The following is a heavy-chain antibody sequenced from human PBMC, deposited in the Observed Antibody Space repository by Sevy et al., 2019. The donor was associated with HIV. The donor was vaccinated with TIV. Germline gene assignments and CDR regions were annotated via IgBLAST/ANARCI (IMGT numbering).Heavy chain of an antibody. CDR1: GFTFSTYA. Sequence: GGSLRLSCAASGFTFSTYAMGWVRQAPGKGLEWVSSISDSGGATKYADSVNGRFIISRDNSNNPLYLQMNSLRVEDTAVYYCAKDAIMTTVISSFDSWGQGTLVTVS. J-gene: IGHJ4*02. V-gene: IGHV3-23*01. CDR2: ISDSGGAT. D-gene: IGHD4-4*01. CDR3: AKDAIMTTVISSFDS.